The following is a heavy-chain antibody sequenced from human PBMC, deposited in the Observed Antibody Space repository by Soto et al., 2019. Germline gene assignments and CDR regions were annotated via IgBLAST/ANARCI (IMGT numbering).Heavy chain of an antibody. Sequence: GGSLRLSCAASGLTFSNYWMSWVRQAPGKGLEWVSVISGSGGSTYYADSVKGRFTISRDNSKNTLYLQMNSLRAEGTAVYYCAKCSPRYSSGLKAYYFDYWGQGTLVTVSS. D-gene: IGHD6-19*01. J-gene: IGHJ4*02. CDR2: ISGSGGST. V-gene: IGHV3-23*01. CDR3: AKCSPRYSSGLKAYYFDY. CDR1: GLTFSNYW.